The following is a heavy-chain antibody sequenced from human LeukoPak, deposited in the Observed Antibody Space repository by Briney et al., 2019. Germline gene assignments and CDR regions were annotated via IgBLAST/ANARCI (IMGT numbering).Heavy chain of an antibody. CDR1: GYTFTSYG. Sequence: ASVKVSCKASGYTFTSYGISWVRQAPGQGLEWMGWSSAYNGNTNYAQKLQGRVTMTTDTSTSTAYMELRSLRSDDTAVYYCARDRVWYYDILTGYPTLDAFDIWGQGTMVTVSS. D-gene: IGHD3-9*01. CDR2: SSAYNGNT. V-gene: IGHV1-18*01. CDR3: ARDRVWYYDILTGYPTLDAFDI. J-gene: IGHJ3*02.